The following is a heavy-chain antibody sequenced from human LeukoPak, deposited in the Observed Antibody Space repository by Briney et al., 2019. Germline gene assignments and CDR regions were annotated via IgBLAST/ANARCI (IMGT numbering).Heavy chain of an antibody. J-gene: IGHJ4*02. CDR1: GFTFSTYA. D-gene: IGHD3-16*01. Sequence: PGGSLRLSCAASGFTFSTYAMSWVRQAPGKGLEWVSGISGSGVSTYHADSVKGRFTMSRDNSMNTLYLQMNSLRAEGTAVYYCAKGLPSTVWGDFDYWGQGTLATVSS. CDR3: AKGLPSTVWGDFDY. CDR2: ISGSGVST. V-gene: IGHV3-23*01.